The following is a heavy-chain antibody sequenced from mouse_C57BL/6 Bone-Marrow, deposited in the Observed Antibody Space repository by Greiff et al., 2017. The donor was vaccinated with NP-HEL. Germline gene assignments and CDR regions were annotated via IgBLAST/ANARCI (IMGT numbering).Heavy chain of an antibody. CDR2: IYPGGGYT. Sequence: VQLQESGAELVRPGTSVKMSCKASGYTFTNYWIGWAKQRPGHGLEWIGDIYPGGGYTNYNEKFKGKATLTADKSSSTAYMQFSSLTSEDSAIYYCARRVGYGSSYGYFDVWGTGTTVTVSS. CDR3: ARRVGYGSSYGYFDV. CDR1: GYTFTNYW. V-gene: IGHV1-63*01. J-gene: IGHJ1*03. D-gene: IGHD1-1*01.